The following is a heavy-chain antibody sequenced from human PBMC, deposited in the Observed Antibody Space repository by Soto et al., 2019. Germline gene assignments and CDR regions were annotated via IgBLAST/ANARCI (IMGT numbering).Heavy chain of an antibody. CDR2: INHSGST. CDR3: ARGLGGVDY. CDR1: GGSFSGYY. Sequence: SETLSLTCAVYGGSFSGYYWSWIRQPPGKGLEWIGEINHSGSTNYNPSLKSRATISVDTSKNQFSLKLSSVTAADTAVYYCARGLGGVDYWGQGTLVTVSS. V-gene: IGHV4-34*01. J-gene: IGHJ4*02.